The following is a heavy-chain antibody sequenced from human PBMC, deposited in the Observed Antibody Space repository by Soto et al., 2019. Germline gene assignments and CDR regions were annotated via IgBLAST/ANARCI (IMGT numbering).Heavy chain of an antibody. D-gene: IGHD3-22*01. CDR3: AKDSGQRYYYDSSGYFRD. V-gene: IGHV3-23*01. Sequence: AGGSLRLSCAASGFSFSIYGMTWVRLAPGRGLEWVSSISSTGGSTYRADSVKGRFTISRDNSKSTLYLQMNSLRAEDTAIYYCAKDSGQRYYYDSSGYFRDWGQGTLVTVSS. CDR2: ISSTGGST. CDR1: GFSFSIYG. J-gene: IGHJ4*02.